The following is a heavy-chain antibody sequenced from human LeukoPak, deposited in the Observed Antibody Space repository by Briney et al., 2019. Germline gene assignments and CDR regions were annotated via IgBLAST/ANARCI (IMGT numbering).Heavy chain of an antibody. CDR2: INPTGGST. J-gene: IGHJ4*02. CDR3: ARTAARRFDY. D-gene: IGHD6-6*01. CDR1: GFTFTSYF. Sequence: GASVKVSCKASGFTFTSYFIHWVRQAPGQGLEWMGIINPTGGSTTYAQKFQGRVTMTRDTSTSTVYMELSSLRSDDTAVYYCARTAARRFDYWGQGTLVTVSS. V-gene: IGHV1-46*01.